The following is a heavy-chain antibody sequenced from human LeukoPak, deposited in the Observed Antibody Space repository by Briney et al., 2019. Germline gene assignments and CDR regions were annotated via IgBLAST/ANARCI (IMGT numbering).Heavy chain of an antibody. Sequence: SETLSLTCTVSGGSISSYYWSWIRQPVGKGLEWIGRIYSSGNSNYNPSLKSRVTMSVDTSKNQFSLKLTSVTAADTAVYYCARSTRGNYANWFDPWGQGTLVTVSS. CDR3: ARSTRGNYANWFDP. CDR2: IYSSGNS. CDR1: GGSISSYY. J-gene: IGHJ5*02. V-gene: IGHV4-4*07. D-gene: IGHD1-26*01.